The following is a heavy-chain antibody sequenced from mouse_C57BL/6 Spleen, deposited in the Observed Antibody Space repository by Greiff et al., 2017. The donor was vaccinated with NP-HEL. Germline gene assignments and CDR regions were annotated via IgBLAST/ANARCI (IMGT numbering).Heavy chain of an antibody. D-gene: IGHD1-1*01. V-gene: IGHV1-22*01. CDR1: GYTFTDYN. CDR3: ARGYGSRGWFAY. Sequence: VQLQQSGPELVKPGASVKMSCKASGYTFTDYNMHWVKQSHGKSLEWIGYINPNNGGTSYNQKFKGKATLTVNKSSSTAYMELRSLTSEDSAVYYCARGYGSRGWFAYWGQGTLVTVSA. J-gene: IGHJ3*01. CDR2: INPNNGGT.